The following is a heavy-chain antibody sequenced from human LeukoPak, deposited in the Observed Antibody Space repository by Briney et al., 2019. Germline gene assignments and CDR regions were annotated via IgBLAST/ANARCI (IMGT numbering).Heavy chain of an antibody. CDR1: GVSISGDF. CDR3: ARGYYMNLVHYYFDY. D-gene: IGHD3/OR15-3a*01. J-gene: IGHJ4*02. CDR2: MSTIGTT. Sequence: PSETLSLTCTVSGVSISGDFWSWIRQPAGKGLEWIGRMSTIGTTFYNPSLKSRVTMSGASSKNQFSLQWTSVTADDTAASYCARGYYMNLVHYYFDYWGQGTLVTVSS. V-gene: IGHV4-4*07.